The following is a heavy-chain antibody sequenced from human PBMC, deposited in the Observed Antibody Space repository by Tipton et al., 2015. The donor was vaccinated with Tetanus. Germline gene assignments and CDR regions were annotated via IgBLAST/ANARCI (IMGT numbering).Heavy chain of an antibody. CDR3: ARMQRYGMDV. CDR2: INHSGST. J-gene: IGHJ6*02. CDR1: GGSFNDYY. Sequence: LRLSCTVYGGSFNDYYWSWIRQPPGKGLEWIGEINHSGSTNYNPSLKSRVIISVDTSKNQFSLKLSSVTAADTAVYYCARMQRYGMDVWGQGTTVTVSS. D-gene: IGHD6-25*01. V-gene: IGHV4-34*01.